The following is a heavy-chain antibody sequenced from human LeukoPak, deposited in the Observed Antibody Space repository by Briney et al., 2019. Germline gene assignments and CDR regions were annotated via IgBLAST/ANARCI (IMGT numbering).Heavy chain of an antibody. Sequence: GESLKISCKGSGYSFPIYWIGWVRQMPGQGLEWMGIIYPDDSNTIYGPSFQGQVTISADKSINTAYLEWSSLKASDTAIYYCARDREQQLDAFDIWGQGTMVTVSS. J-gene: IGHJ3*02. CDR1: GYSFPIYW. D-gene: IGHD6-13*01. V-gene: IGHV5-51*01. CDR2: IYPDDSNT. CDR3: ARDREQQLDAFDI.